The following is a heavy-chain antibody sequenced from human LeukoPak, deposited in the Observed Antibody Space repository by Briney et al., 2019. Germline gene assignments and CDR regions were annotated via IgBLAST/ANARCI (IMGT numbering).Heavy chain of an antibody. CDR3: ARDISSDYNY. CDR1: GFTFSSYA. J-gene: IGHJ4*02. D-gene: IGHD3-3*02. V-gene: IGHV3-64*01. CDR2: ISSNGGST. Sequence: PGGSLRLSCAASGFTFSSYAMHWVRQAPGKGLEYVSAISSNGGSTYYANSVKGRFTISRDNSKNTLYLQMGSLRAEDMAVYYCARDISSDYNYWGQGTLVTVSS.